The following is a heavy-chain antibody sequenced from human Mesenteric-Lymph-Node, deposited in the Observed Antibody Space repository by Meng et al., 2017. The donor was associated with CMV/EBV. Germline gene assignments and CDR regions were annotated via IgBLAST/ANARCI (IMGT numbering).Heavy chain of an antibody. J-gene: IGHJ6*02. CDR1: GYTFSRYD. V-gene: IGHV1-69*05. CDR2: IIPIFGTA. CDR3: AREVVPAAIPRYYYYYGMDV. D-gene: IGHD2-2*01. Sequence: SVKVSCKASGYTFSRYDLNWVRQAPGQGLEWMGGIIPIFGTANYAQKFQGRVTITTDESTSTAYMELSSLRSEDTAVYYCAREVVPAAIPRYYYYYGMDVWGQGTTVTVSS.